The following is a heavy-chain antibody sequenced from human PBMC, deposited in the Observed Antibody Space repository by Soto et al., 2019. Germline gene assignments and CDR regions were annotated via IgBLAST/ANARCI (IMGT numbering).Heavy chain of an antibody. Sequence: QMQLQESGPGLVKPSETLSLACTVSGGSVSSPKYFWSWIRQPPGKGLEWVAYIYNNGKTNYNPFLKSRATISVDTAKNQCSLKLTSVTGADSAVYFCARTVMPVGNLPAFDHWGQGVLVTVSS. J-gene: IGHJ4*02. CDR2: IYNNGKT. CDR1: GGSVSSPKYF. D-gene: IGHD7-27*01. CDR3: ARTVMPVGNLPAFDH. V-gene: IGHV4-61*01.